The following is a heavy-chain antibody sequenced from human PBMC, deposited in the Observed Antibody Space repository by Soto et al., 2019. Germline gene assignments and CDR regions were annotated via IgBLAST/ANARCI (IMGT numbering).Heavy chain of an antibody. Sequence: LRLSCAASGFTFSSYWMHRVRQAPGKGLVWVSRINSDGSSTSYADSVKGRFTISRDNAKNTLYLQMNSLRAEDTAVYYCARDAPVGYYDSSGYYYYYGMDVWGQGTTVTVSS. V-gene: IGHV3-74*01. D-gene: IGHD3-22*01. J-gene: IGHJ6*02. CDR3: ARDAPVGYYDSSGYYYYYGMDV. CDR2: INSDGSST. CDR1: GFTFSSYW.